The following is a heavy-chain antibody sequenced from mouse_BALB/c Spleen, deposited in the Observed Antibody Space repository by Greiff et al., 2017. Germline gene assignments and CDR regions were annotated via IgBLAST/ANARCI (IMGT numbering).Heavy chain of an antibody. CDR2: ISYDGSN. J-gene: IGHJ1*01. D-gene: IGHD1-1*01. V-gene: IGHV3-6*02. CDR1: GYSITSGYY. CDR3: ARGSSSHWYFDV. Sequence: EVKLQESGPGLVKPSQSLSLTCSVTGYSITSGYYWNWIRQFPGNKLEWMGYISYDGSNNYNPSLKNRISITRDTSKNQFFLKLNSVTTEDTATYYCARGSSSHWYFDVWGAGTTVTVSS.